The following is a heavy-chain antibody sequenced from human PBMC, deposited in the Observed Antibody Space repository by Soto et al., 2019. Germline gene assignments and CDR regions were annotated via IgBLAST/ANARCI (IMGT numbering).Heavy chain of an antibody. CDR1: GGTFSSYA. J-gene: IGHJ4*02. CDR3: ARVEHSSGYYYDY. CDR2: IIPIFGTA. V-gene: IGHV1-69*06. D-gene: IGHD3-22*01. Sequence: ASVKVSCKASGGTFSSYAISWVRQAPGQGLEWMGGIIPIFGTANYAQKFQGRVTITADKSTSTAYMELSSLRSEDTAVYYCARVEHSSGYYYDYWGQGTLVTVSS.